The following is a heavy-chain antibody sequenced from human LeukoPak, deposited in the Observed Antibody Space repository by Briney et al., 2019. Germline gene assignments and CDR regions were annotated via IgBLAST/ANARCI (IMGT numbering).Heavy chain of an antibody. J-gene: IGHJ4*02. D-gene: IGHD6-19*01. CDR2: SGTGGTT. CDR1: RFTFSSYS. V-gene: IGHV3-23*01. Sequence: GGSLRLSCAASRFTFSSYSMSWVRQAPGKGLEWVSASGTGGTTYYADSVKGRFTVSRDNSKNTLYLQMNSLRAEDTAVYFCAKRYTSDWYLFDYWGQGTLVTVSS. CDR3: AKRYTSDWYLFDY.